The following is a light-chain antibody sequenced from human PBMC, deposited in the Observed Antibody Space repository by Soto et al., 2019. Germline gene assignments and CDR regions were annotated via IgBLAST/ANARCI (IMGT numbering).Light chain of an antibody. CDR2: AAY. J-gene: IGKJ2*01. V-gene: IGKV1-39*01. CDR3: QQSYSTPPYT. CDR1: QYINNY. Sequence: DIQMTQSPSSLSTSVGDRVTITCRASQYINNYLNWYQQKPGKAPKLLIFAAYNLQSGVPSRFSGSGSGTDFTLTISSLQPEDVATYYCQQSYSTPPYTFGQGTKRDMK.